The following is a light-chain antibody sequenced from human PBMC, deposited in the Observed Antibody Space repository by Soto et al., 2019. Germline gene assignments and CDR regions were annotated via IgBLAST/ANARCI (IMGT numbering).Light chain of an antibody. CDR1: QSISDT. CDR2: GAS. CDR3: QQYNNWPWT. J-gene: IGKJ1*01. Sequence: LTQSPATLSLSPGARATLSCMASQSISDTLAWYQQKPGQAPRLLIHGASTRATGFPARFSGSGSGTDFTLTISSLQSEDFAVYYCQQYNNWPWTFGQGTKVHI. V-gene: IGKV3-15*01.